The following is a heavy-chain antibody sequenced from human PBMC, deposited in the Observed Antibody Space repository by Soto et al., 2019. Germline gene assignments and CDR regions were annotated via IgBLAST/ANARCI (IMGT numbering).Heavy chain of an antibody. CDR3: AKDRGWSSADLDY. CDR1: GFTFSSFG. D-gene: IGHD6-19*01. CDR2: ISYDGSNK. J-gene: IGHJ4*02. Sequence: QVQLVESGGGVVQPGRSLRLSCAASGFTFSSFGMHWVRQAPGKGLEWVALISYDGSNKYYADSVKGRFTISRDKSKNTLYLQMNSLRAEDTAVYYCAKDRGWSSADLDYWGQATLVTVSS. V-gene: IGHV3-30*18.